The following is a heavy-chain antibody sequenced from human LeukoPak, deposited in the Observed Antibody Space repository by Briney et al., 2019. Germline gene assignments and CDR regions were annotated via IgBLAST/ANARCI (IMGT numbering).Heavy chain of an antibody. CDR2: ISSSSSTI. CDR1: GFTFSSYS. D-gene: IGHD3-16*01. V-gene: IGHV3-48*04. Sequence: GGSLRLSCAASGFTFSSYSMNWVRQAPGKGLEWVSYISSSSSTIYYADSVKGRFTISRDNAKNSLYLQMNSPRAEDTAVYYCARDFTVAHAFDIWGQGTMVTVSS. CDR3: ARDFTVAHAFDI. J-gene: IGHJ3*02.